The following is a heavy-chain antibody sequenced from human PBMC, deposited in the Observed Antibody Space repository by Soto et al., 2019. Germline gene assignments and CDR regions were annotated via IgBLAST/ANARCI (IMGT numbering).Heavy chain of an antibody. J-gene: IGHJ5*02. CDR2: VYYSGSA. CDR1: GGSISTYY. CDR3: ARQEYNYAHRWLDP. D-gene: IGHD5-18*01. Sequence: SETLSLTCTVSGGSISTYYWTWIRQFPGKGLEWIGYVYYSGSAKYNHSLKSRVTISIDTSKKQFSLKLSSVTAADTAVYYCARQEYNYAHRWLDPWGQGTLVTVSS. V-gene: IGHV4-59*08.